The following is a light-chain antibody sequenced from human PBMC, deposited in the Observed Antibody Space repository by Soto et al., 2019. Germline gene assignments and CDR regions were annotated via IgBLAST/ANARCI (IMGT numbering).Light chain of an antibody. Sequence: QSVLTQPASVSGSPGQSITISCTGTSSDVGGYNYVSWYQQHPGKAPKLMIYDVSNRPSGVSNRFSGSKSGNTASLSISGFQAEDEADYYCSSYTSSSTRVFGTGTRSPS. CDR3: SSYTSSSTRV. J-gene: IGLJ1*01. V-gene: IGLV2-14*01. CDR2: DVS. CDR1: SSDVGGYNY.